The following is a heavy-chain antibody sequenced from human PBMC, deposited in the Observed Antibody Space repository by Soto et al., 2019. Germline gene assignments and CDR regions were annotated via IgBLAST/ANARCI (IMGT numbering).Heavy chain of an antibody. D-gene: IGHD5-12*01. CDR2: ISTYSGDA. CDR1: DYTFFTYD. Sequence: QVHLVQSGVEVKTPGASVKVSCQASDYTFFTYDISWVRQAPGQGLEWMGWISTYSGDAKYAQKFQGRVTMTTDTSTTTAYLELWSLRSDDTAVYYCARHHGPTTSENWVDPWGQGTLVTVSS. J-gene: IGHJ5*02. CDR3: ARHHGPTTSENWVDP. V-gene: IGHV1-18*01.